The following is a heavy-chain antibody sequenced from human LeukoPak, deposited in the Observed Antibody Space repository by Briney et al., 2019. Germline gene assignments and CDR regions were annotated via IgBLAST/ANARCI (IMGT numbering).Heavy chain of an antibody. D-gene: IGHD1-26*01. CDR2: INPNSGGT. CDR1: GYTFTGYY. Sequence: ASVKVSCKASGYTFTGYYMHWVRQAPGQGLEWMGWINPNSGGTNCAQKFQGRVTMTRDTSISTAYMELSRLRSDDTAVYYCARGSQLVGATSGFDYWGQGTLVTVSS. CDR3: ARGSQLVGATSGFDY. J-gene: IGHJ4*02. V-gene: IGHV1-2*02.